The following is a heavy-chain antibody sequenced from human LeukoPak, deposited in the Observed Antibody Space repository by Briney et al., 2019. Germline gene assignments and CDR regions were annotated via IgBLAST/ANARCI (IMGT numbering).Heavy chain of an antibody. Sequence: GASVKVSCKASGYTFTSYGISWVRQAPGQGLEWMGRISAYNGNTNYAQKLQGRVTMTTDTSTSTAYMELRSLRSDDTAVYYCARDGGALYVWGSYRSYYYYYMDVWGKGTTVTVSS. CDR1: GYTFTSYG. V-gene: IGHV1-18*01. D-gene: IGHD3-16*02. CDR3: ARDGGALYVWGSYRSYYYYYMDV. CDR2: ISAYNGNT. J-gene: IGHJ6*03.